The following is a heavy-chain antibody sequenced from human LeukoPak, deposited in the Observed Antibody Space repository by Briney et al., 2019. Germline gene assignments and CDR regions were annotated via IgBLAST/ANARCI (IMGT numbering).Heavy chain of an antibody. D-gene: IGHD6-13*01. CDR3: AREGGGSNSWYYFDY. Sequence: SETLSLTCTVSGGSISSYYWSWIRQPPGKGLEWIGYIYYSGSTNYNPSLKSRVTISVDTSKNQFSLKLSSVTAADTAVYYCAREGGGSNSWYYFDYWGQGTLVTVSS. CDR1: GGSISSYY. J-gene: IGHJ4*02. CDR2: IYYSGST. V-gene: IGHV4-59*01.